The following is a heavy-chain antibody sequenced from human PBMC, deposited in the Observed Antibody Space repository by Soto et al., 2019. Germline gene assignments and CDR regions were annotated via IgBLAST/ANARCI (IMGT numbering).Heavy chain of an antibody. CDR3: ARALTGDAGRDAFDI. CDR2: INPNSGGT. V-gene: IGHV1-2*04. CDR1: GYTFTGYY. Sequence: ASVKVSCKASGYTFTGYYMHWVRQAPGQGLEWMGWINPNSGGTNYAQKFQGWVTMTRDTSISTAYMELSRLRSDDTAVYYCARALTGDAGRDAFDIWGQGTMVTVSS. J-gene: IGHJ3*02. D-gene: IGHD7-27*01.